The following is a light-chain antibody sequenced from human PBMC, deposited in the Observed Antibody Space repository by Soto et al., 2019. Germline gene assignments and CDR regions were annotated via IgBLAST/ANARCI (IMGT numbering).Light chain of an antibody. V-gene: IGKV1-5*01. CDR3: QQYNSYPGT. CDR1: QSISSW. CDR2: DAS. J-gene: IGKJ1*01. Sequence: IPMTQSPSTLSASVRDRVTITCRASQSISSWLAWYQQKPGKAPKLLIYDASSLESGVPSRFSGSGSGTEFTLTISSLQPDDFATYYCQQYNSYPGTFGQGTKVDIK.